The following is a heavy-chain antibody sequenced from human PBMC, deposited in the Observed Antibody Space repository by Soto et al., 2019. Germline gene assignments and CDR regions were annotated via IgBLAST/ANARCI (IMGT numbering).Heavy chain of an antibody. J-gene: IGHJ4*02. CDR3: ARGRYGDY. CDR1: GYAFTTYG. D-gene: IGHD1-1*01. CDR2: ISAHNGNT. V-gene: IGHV1-18*01. Sequence: QVHLVQSGAEVKKPGASVKVSCQASGYAFTTYGITWVRQAPGQGLEWMGWISAHNGNTNYAQKLQGRVTVTRDTFTSSGHMELSRLRYEDPAVYFRARGRYGDYWGQGALVTVSS.